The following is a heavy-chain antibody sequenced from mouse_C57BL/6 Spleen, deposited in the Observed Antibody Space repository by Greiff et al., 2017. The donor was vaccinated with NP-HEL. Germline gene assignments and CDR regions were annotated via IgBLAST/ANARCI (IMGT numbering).Heavy chain of an antibody. CDR3: ATYDDGSSSYAMDY. D-gene: IGHD1-1*01. CDR2: IYPGDGDT. Sequence: VQLQQSGPELVKPGASVKISCKASGYAFSSSWMNWVKQRPGKGLEWIGRIYPGDGDTNYNGKFKGKATLTADKSSSTAYMQLSSLTSEDSAVYFCATYDDGSSSYAMDYWGQGTAVTVSS. CDR1: GYAFSSSW. V-gene: IGHV1-82*01. J-gene: IGHJ4*01.